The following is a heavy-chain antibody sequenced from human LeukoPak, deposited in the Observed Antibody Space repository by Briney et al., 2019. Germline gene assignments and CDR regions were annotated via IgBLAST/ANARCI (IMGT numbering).Heavy chain of an antibody. CDR2: ITGDCNYI. CDR1: GFTFSSYS. D-gene: IGHD3-3*01. V-gene: IGHV3-21*01. J-gene: IGHJ4*02. Sequence: GGSLRLSCAASGFTFSSYSMNWVRQAPGKGLEWVSSITGDCNYIFYADSVKGRFTISRDNAQNSLFLELNSLRGEDTAVYYCARERNFYYFDYWGQGALVTVSS. CDR3: ARERNFYYFDY.